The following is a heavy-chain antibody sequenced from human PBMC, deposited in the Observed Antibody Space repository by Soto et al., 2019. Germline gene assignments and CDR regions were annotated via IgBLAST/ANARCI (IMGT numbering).Heavy chain of an antibody. J-gene: IGHJ6*02. Sequence: ASETRSLTCAVYGGSFSGYYCSWIRQPPGKGLEWIGEINHSGSTNYNPSLKSRVTISVDTSKNQFSLKLSSVTAADTAMYYCARVRGKITMVRGVITYGMDVWGQGTTVTVSS. CDR2: INHSGST. CDR1: GGSFSGYY. D-gene: IGHD3-10*01. CDR3: ARVRGKITMVRGVITYGMDV. V-gene: IGHV4-34*01.